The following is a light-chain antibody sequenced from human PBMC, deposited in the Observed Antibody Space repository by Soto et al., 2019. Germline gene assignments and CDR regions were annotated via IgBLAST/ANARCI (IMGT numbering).Light chain of an antibody. V-gene: IGKV3-20*01. CDR3: QHYGTSAL. CDR1: QSVSSSY. CDR2: DAS. J-gene: IGKJ3*01. Sequence: EIVLTQSPGTLSLSPGERATLSCRASQSVSSSYLAWYQQKPGQAPRLLIYDASRATGIPDRFSGSGSGTYSTLTITRLEPEYFAVYYCQHYGTSALFGPGTKVDI.